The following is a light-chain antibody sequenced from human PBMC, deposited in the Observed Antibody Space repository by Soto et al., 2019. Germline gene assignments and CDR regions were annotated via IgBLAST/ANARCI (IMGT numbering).Light chain of an antibody. CDR1: QSVTYRY. J-gene: IGKJ1*01. V-gene: IGKV3-20*01. Sequence: ETVLTQSPGTLALSPGERVTLSCRASQSVTYRYLAWYQQKPGQAPRLLIYAASTRATGIPDRFSGSGSGIDFTFTISRLEPGDFAVYYCQQYGSSPWTFGQGTKVEIK. CDR2: AAS. CDR3: QQYGSSPWT.